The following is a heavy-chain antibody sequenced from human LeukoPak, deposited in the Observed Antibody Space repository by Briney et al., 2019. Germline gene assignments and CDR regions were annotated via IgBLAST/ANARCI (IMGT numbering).Heavy chain of an antibody. V-gene: IGHV3-48*04. Sequence: KAGGSLRLSCVASGFTFSTYSMNWVRQAPGKGLEWVSYISSSGSTIYYADSVKGRFTISRDNAKNSLYLQMNSLRAEDTAVYYCARAKPMYYGSGSYDWFDPWGQGTLVTVSS. CDR2: ISSSGSTI. CDR1: GFTFSTYS. J-gene: IGHJ5*02. D-gene: IGHD3-10*01. CDR3: ARAKPMYYGSGSYDWFDP.